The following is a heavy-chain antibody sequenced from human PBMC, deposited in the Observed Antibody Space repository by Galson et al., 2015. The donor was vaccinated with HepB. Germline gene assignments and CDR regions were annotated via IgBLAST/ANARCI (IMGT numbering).Heavy chain of an antibody. CDR1: GFTFSDCG. J-gene: IGHJ4*02. CDR2: ISGTTGST. D-gene: IGHD6-19*01. Sequence: SLRLSCAASGFTFSDCGMSWVRQAPGKGLEWVSGISGTTGSTYYADSVKGRFTISRDNSKNTLYLQMNSLRAEDTAVYYCAKDLPRGGAWLAPFDYWGQGTLVIVSS. V-gene: IGHV3-23*01. CDR3: AKDLPRGGAWLAPFDY.